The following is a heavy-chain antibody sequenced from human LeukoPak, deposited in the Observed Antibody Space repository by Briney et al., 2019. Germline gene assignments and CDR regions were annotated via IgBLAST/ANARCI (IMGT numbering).Heavy chain of an antibody. CDR2: IYYGGST. D-gene: IGHD3-22*01. CDR3: VTYYFDSSGPKKNY. CDR1: GGSISSSDSY. V-gene: IGHV4-39*07. J-gene: IGHJ4*02. Sequence: PSETLSLTCAVSGGSISSSDSYWSWVRQPPGKGLEWIGSIYYGGSTYYNPSLKSRVTISVDTSKKQFSLKLSSVTAADTAVYYCVTYYFDSSGPKKNYWGQGTLVTVSS.